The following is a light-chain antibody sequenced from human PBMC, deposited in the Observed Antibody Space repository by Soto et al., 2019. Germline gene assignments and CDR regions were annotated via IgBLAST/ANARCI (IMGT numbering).Light chain of an antibody. CDR2: AAS. V-gene: IGKV1-8*01. J-gene: IGKJ3*01. Sequence: AILMTQSPSSLSASTGDRVTITCRASQGISSYLAWYQQKPGKAPKLLIYAASTLQSGVPSRFSGSGSGTDFTLTISCLQSEDFATYYCQQYYSYPAFTFGPGTKVDIK. CDR3: QQYYSYPAFT. CDR1: QGISSY.